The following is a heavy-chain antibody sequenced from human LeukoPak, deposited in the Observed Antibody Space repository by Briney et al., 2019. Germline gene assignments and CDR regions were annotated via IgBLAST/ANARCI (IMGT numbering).Heavy chain of an antibody. D-gene: IGHD2-15*01. J-gene: IGHJ4*02. Sequence: PGGSLRLSCAASGFIFSDYEMNWVRQAPGKGLEWLSYIGDVQSWKGYADSVRGRFIISRDNARNSLFLEMNHLRVEDTAVYYCVRSRCGGGSCYSRPLDYWGQGTLVTVSS. CDR3: VRSRCGGGSCYSRPLDY. CDR1: GFIFSDYE. V-gene: IGHV3-48*03. CDR2: IGDVQSWK.